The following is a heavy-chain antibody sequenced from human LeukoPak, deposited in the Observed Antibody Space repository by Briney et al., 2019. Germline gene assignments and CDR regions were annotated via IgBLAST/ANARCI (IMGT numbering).Heavy chain of an antibody. CDR2: ISYDGSNK. CDR1: GFTFSSYG. D-gene: IGHD6-13*01. J-gene: IGHJ4*02. V-gene: IGHV3-30*18. Sequence: WGSLRLSCAASGFTFSSYGMHWVRQAPGKGLEWVAVISYDGSNKYYADSVKGRFTISRDNSKNTLYLQMNSLGAEDTAVYYCAKDSDSSPSYWGQGTLVTVSS. CDR3: AKDSDSSPSY.